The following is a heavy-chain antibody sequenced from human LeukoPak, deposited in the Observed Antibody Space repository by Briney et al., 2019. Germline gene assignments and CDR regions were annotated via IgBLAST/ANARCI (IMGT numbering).Heavy chain of an antibody. J-gene: IGHJ6*03. D-gene: IGHD6-13*01. Sequence: SVKVSCKASGGTFSSYAISWVRQAPGQGLEWMGGIIPIFGTANYARKFQGRVTITTDESTSTAYMELSSLRSEDTAVYYCARVSAAAAGIDPHYYYYMDVWGKGTTVSVSS. CDR1: GGTFSSYA. CDR2: IIPIFGTA. CDR3: ARVSAAAAGIDPHYYYYMDV. V-gene: IGHV1-69*05.